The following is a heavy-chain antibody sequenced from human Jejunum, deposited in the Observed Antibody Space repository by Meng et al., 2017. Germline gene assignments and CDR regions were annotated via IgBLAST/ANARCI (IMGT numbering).Heavy chain of an antibody. CDR1: EFTLSDYY. CDR3: ARGVTGYSSSWDYFDY. J-gene: IGHJ4*02. D-gene: IGHD6-13*01. Sequence: QVQLVESGGGLVKPGGSLRLSCATSEFTLSDYYMNWIRQAPGKGLEWVSFISGSGNTIYYADSVKGRFTISRDNAKNSLYLQMNSLRAEDTAVYYCARGVTGYSSSWDYFDYWGRGTLVTVSS. CDR2: ISGSGNTI. V-gene: IGHV3-11*01.